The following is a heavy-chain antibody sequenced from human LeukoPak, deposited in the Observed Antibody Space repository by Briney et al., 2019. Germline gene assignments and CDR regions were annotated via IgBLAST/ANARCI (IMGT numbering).Heavy chain of an antibody. CDR1: GGSISSGSYY. CDR3: GRDGCSGGTCSPYH. CDR2: IYTGGGT. V-gene: IGHV4-61*02. J-gene: IGHJ5*02. D-gene: IGHD2-15*01. Sequence: SETLSLTCTVSGGSISSGSYYWSWIRQPAGKGLEWIGRIYTGGGTNYNPSLKSRVTISVDTSKNQFSLKLSSVTAADTAVYYCGRDGCSGGTCSPYHWGQGTLVTVSS.